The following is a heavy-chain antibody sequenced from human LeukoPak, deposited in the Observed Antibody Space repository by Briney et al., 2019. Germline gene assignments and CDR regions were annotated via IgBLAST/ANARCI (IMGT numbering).Heavy chain of an antibody. V-gene: IGHV3-23*01. J-gene: IGHJ4*02. CDR1: GFTFSSYA. D-gene: IGHD2-2*01. Sequence: PGGSLRLSCRTSGFTFSSYAMSWVRQAPGKGLEWVSAIGGSGGSTYSADSVKGRFTISRDNSKNILYLQMNSLRAEDTAIYYCAKTNLIVVPSTIRRGGFFDYWGQGTLVTVSS. CDR2: IGGSGGST. CDR3: AKTNLIVVPSTIRRGGFFDY.